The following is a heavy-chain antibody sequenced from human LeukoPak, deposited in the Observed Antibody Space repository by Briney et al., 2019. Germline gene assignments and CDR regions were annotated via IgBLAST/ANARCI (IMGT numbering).Heavy chain of an antibody. J-gene: IGHJ4*02. V-gene: IGHV3-33*06. CDR1: GFTFSSYG. CDR3: AKDHPQGVLSRISFDY. CDR2: IWYDGSNK. Sequence: HPGGSLRLSCAASGFTFSSYGMHWVRQAPGKGLEWVAVIWYDGSNKYYADSVKGRFTISRDSSKNTLYLQMNSLRAEDTAVYYCAKDHPQGVLSRISFDYWGQGTLVTVSS. D-gene: IGHD2-8*01.